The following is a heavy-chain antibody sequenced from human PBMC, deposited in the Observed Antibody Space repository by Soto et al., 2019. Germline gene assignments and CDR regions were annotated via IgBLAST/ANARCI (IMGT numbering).Heavy chain of an antibody. CDR3: ARERSLSSIPLGYFDL. CDR2: SSSDGGST. D-gene: IGHD2-2*02. Sequence: EERLSESGGGLIQPGGSLRLSCAASGFSFSHYALSWVRQAPGKGLAWVSASSSDGGSTSYPDSVRGLFIISRDRSKETLYLHMNTVRLEDTAVYFCARERSLSSIPLGYFDLWGRGTLVSVSS. V-gene: IGHV3-23*01. CDR1: GFSFSHYA. J-gene: IGHJ2*01.